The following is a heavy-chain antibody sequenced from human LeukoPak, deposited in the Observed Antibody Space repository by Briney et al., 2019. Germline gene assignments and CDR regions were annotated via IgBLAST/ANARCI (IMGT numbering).Heavy chain of an antibody. J-gene: IGHJ4*02. CDR2: IYTSGST. CDR1: GGSISSYY. CDR3: ARFRRVKYYFDY. V-gene: IGHV4-4*09. Sequence: SETLSLTCTVSGGSISSYYWSWIRQPPGKGLEWIGYIYTSGSTNYNPSLKSRVTISADTSKNQFSLKLSSVTAADTAVYYCARFRRVKYYFDYWGQGTLVTVSS.